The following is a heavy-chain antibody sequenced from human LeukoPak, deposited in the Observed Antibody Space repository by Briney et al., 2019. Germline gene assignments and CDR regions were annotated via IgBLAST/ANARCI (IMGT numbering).Heavy chain of an antibody. J-gene: IGHJ4*02. Sequence: GGSLRLSCAASGVTFSSYSMSGVRQAPGKGLEWGSVISGSDGRTYYADSVKSRFTISRDNSKNTLYLQMNSLRAEDTAVYYCAKDQEISSGWPLDYWGKGTLVTVSS. CDR2: ISGSDGRT. CDR3: AKDQEISSGWPLDY. D-gene: IGHD6-19*01. CDR1: GVTFSSYS. V-gene: IGHV3-23*01.